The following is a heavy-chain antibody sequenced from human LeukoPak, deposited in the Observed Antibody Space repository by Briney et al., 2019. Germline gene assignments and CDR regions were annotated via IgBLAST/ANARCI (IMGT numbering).Heavy chain of an antibody. CDR1: GVSISSGGYY. J-gene: IGHJ4*02. V-gene: IGHV4-31*03. D-gene: IGHD3-10*01. Sequence: SQTLSLTCTGSGVSISSGGYYWSWIRQHPGKGLEWIGYIYYSGSTYYNPSLKSRVAISVDTSKNQFSLKLSSVTAADTAIYYCAGSVTSRVVLDYWGQGTLVTVSS. CDR2: IYYSGST. CDR3: AGSVTSRVVLDY.